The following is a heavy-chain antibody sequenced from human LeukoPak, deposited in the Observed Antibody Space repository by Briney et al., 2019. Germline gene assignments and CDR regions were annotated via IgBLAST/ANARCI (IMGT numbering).Heavy chain of an antibody. CDR3: ARGGIVVVVAATGWFDP. Sequence: PSETLSLTCAVYGGSFSGYYWSWIRQPPGTGLEWIGEIKHSGSTNYNPSLKSRVTISVDTSKNQFSLKLSSVTAADTAVYYCARGGIVVVVAATGWFDPWGQGTLVTVSS. D-gene: IGHD2-15*01. J-gene: IGHJ5*02. CDR1: GGSFSGYY. V-gene: IGHV4-34*01. CDR2: IKHSGST.